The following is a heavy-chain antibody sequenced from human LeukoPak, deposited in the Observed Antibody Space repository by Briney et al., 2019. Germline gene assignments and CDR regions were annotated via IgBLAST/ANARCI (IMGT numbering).Heavy chain of an antibody. Sequence: SETLSLTCTVSGGSISSSSYYWGWIRQPPGKGLEWIGSIYYSGSTYYNPSLKSRVTISVDTSKNQFSLKLSSVTAADTAVYYCARGVQLWLMSQRYFDYWGQGMLVTVSS. CDR2: IYYSGST. V-gene: IGHV4-39*07. D-gene: IGHD5-18*01. J-gene: IGHJ4*02. CDR3: ARGVQLWLMSQRYFDY. CDR1: GGSISSSSYY.